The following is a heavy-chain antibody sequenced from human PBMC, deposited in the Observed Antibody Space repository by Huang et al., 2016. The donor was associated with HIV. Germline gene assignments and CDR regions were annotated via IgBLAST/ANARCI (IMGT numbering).Heavy chain of an antibody. V-gene: IGHV1-18*01. CDR3: ATSYNSDFDF. D-gene: IGHD6-19*01. CDR1: GYTFTSYG. CDR2: INAYNGKS. Sequence: QVQLVQSGAEVKKPGASVKVSCKASGYTFTSYGISWVRQAPGQGLEWMGWINAYNGKSTYARNLQGRVTMTTDTSTNTAYMELRSLRSDDTAMYYCATSYNSDFDFWGQGTLVTVSS. J-gene: IGHJ4*02.